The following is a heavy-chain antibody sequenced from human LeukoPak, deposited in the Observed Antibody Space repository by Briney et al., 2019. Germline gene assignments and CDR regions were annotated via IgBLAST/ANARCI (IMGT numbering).Heavy chain of an antibody. CDR2: ISGRGGNT. CDR3: AKVGYSSGWSSGYYSCYGMDV. V-gene: IGHV3-23*01. J-gene: IGHJ6*04. Sequence: PGGSMRLSCVASGSTFTSYAMSCVRQAPGKGLEWVSSISGRGGNTYYADSVKSRFTISRDNSKNTLYLQMNSLRAEDTAVYYCAKVGYSSGWSSGYYSCYGMDVWGKGTTVTVSS. D-gene: IGHD6-19*01. CDR1: GSTFTSYA.